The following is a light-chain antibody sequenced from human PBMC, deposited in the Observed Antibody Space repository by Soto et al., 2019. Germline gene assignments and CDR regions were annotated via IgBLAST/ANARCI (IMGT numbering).Light chain of an antibody. Sequence: ESELTQSPGTLSLSPGERATLSCRASQSVSRNYLAWFQQKPGQAPRLLVYGVSNRATGIPDRFSGSGSGTEFTLTISRLEPEDCAVYFCLQYGDSSWTFGQGTKVDIK. CDR3: LQYGDSSWT. V-gene: IGKV3-20*01. CDR1: QSVSRNY. J-gene: IGKJ1*01. CDR2: GVS.